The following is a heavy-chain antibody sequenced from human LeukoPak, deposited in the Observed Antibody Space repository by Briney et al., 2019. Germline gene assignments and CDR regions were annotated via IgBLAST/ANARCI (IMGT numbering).Heavy chain of an antibody. J-gene: IGHJ3*02. CDR2: IYYSGST. V-gene: IGHV4-39*01. CDR1: GGSISSSSYY. Sequence: SETLSLTCTVSGGSISSSSYYWGWICQPPGKGLEWIGSIYYSGSTYYNPSLKSRVTISVDTSKNQFSLKLSSVTAADTAVYYCARQRGYYDVFDIWGQGTMVTVSS. CDR3: ARQRGYYDVFDI. D-gene: IGHD5-18*01.